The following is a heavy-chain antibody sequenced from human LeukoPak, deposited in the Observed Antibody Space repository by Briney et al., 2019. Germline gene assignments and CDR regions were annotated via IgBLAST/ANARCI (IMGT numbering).Heavy chain of an antibody. CDR2: TYYRSKWYN. CDR3: ARAPSHPTVTTLHFDY. Sequence: SQTLSLTCAISGDSVSSNSAAWNWIRQSPSRGLEWLGRTYYRSKWYNDYAVSVKSRITINPDTSKNQFSLQLNFVTPEDTAVYYCARAPSHPTVTTLHFDYWGQGTLVTVSS. D-gene: IGHD4-11*01. CDR1: GDSVSSNSAA. J-gene: IGHJ4*02. V-gene: IGHV6-1*01.